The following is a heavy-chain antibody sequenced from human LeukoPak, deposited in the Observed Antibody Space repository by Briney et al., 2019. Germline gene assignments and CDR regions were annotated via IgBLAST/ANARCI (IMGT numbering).Heavy chain of an antibody. D-gene: IGHD5-18*01. J-gene: IGHJ6*02. CDR2: IYYSGST. CDR1: GGSISSGGYY. Sequence: PSETLSLTCTVSGGSISSGGYYWSWIRQHPGKGLEWIGYIYYSGSTYYNPSLKSRVTISVDTSKNQFSLKLSSVTAADTAVYYCARDDRPDTAMADYYYYGMDVWGQGTLVTVSS. V-gene: IGHV4-31*03. CDR3: ARDDRPDTAMADYYYYGMDV.